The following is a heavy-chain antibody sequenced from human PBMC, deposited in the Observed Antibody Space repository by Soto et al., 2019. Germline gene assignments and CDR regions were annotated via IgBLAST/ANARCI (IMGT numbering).Heavy chain of an antibody. D-gene: IGHD3-22*01. J-gene: IGHJ5*02. V-gene: IGHV1-18*01. Sequence: ASVKVSCKASGYTFTSYGISWVRQAPGEGLEWMGWISAYNGNTNYAQKLQGRVTMTTDTSTSTAYMELRSLRSDDTAVYYCARDRGPSSGYYPYWFDPWGQGTLVTVSS. CDR3: ARDRGPSSGYYPYWFDP. CDR1: GYTFTSYG. CDR2: ISAYNGNT.